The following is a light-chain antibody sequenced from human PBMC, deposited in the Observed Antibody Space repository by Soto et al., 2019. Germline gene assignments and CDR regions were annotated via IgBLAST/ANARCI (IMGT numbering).Light chain of an antibody. CDR2: EVT. Sequence: QSVLTQPASVSGSPGMSITISCTGISSDVGNYNLVSWYQQHPDKAPQLMIYEVTKRPSGISNRFSGSKSGNTASLTISGLQTEDEADYYCCSYAGRSHYVFGTGTKVTVL. CDR1: SSDVGNYNL. V-gene: IGLV2-23*02. CDR3: CSYAGRSHYV. J-gene: IGLJ1*01.